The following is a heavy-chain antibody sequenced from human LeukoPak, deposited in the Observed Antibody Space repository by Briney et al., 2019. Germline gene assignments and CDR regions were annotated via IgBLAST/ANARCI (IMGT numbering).Heavy chain of an antibody. J-gene: IGHJ4*02. V-gene: IGHV3-48*03. CDR2: ISSSGSNI. D-gene: IGHD4-11*01. CDR3: ARRYYSVDY. Sequence: GGSLRLSCAASGFTFSSYAINWVRQAPGKGLEWVSYISSSGSNIYYADSVKGRFTISRDNAKNSLYLQMNSLRADDTAVYYCARRYYSVDYWGQGTLVTVSS. CDR1: GFTFSSYA.